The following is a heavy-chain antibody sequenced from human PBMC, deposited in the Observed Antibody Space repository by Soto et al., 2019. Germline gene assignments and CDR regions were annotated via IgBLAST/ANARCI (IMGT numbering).Heavy chain of an antibody. CDR3: AKDVIPLPI. J-gene: IGHJ6*02. Sequence: GGSLRLSCAASGFTFSDYYMSWIRQAPGQGLEWVSYIDSATLYTKYSDSVKGRFTISRDNAKNSVFLQMNSLRAEDTAVYYCAKDVIPLPIWGQGTTVTVSS. V-gene: IGHV3-11*05. D-gene: IGHD2-15*01. CDR1: GFTFSDYY. CDR2: IDSATLYT.